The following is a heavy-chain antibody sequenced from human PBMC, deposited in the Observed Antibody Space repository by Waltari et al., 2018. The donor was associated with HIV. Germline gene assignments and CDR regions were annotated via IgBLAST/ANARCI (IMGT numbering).Heavy chain of an antibody. CDR1: GYTFTSYA. CDR2: INAGNGNT. V-gene: IGHV1-3*01. CDR3: ARGYCSSTSCYGDFDY. D-gene: IGHD2-2*01. Sequence: QVQLVQSGAEVKKPGASVKVSCKASGYTFTSYAMHWVRQAPGQRLEWMGWINAGNGNTKYSQKCQGRVTITRDTSASTAYMELSSLRSEDTAVYYWARGYCSSTSCYGDFDYWGQGTLVTVSS. J-gene: IGHJ4*02.